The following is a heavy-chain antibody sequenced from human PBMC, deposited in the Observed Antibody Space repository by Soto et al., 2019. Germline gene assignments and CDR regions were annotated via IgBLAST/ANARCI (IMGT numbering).Heavy chain of an antibody. Sequence: GASVKVSCKASGYTFTSYGMHWVLQAPRQRLEWMGWSNAGNGNTKYSQKFQGRVTITRDTSASTAYMELSSLRSEDTAVYYCARDPGITRTLHWGQATLVTVSS. V-gene: IGHV1-3*01. D-gene: IGHD1-20*01. CDR1: GYTFTSYG. J-gene: IGHJ4*02. CDR3: ARDPGITRTLH. CDR2: SNAGNGNT.